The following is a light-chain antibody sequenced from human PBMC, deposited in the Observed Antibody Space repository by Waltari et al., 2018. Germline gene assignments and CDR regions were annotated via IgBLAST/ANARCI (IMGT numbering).Light chain of an antibody. CDR2: AAS. CDR3: QQSYSTPRT. CDR1: QSISSY. Sequence: DIQMTQSPYSLSASVGDRVTITCRASQSISSYFNWYQQKPGKAPKLLIYAASSLQSGVPSRFSGSGAGTDFTLTISSLQPEDFATYYCQQSYSTPRTFGQGTKVEIK. J-gene: IGKJ1*01. V-gene: IGKV1-39*01.